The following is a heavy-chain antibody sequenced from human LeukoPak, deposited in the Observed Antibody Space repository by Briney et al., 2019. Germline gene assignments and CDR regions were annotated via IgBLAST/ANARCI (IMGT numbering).Heavy chain of an antibody. V-gene: IGHV4-39*07. CDR3: ARAMTSYYFDY. J-gene: IGHJ4*02. D-gene: IGHD4-11*01. Sequence: GSLRLSCAASGFTFSSYWMSWVRQAPGKGPEWIGSIYYSGSTYYNPSLKSRVTISVDTSKNQFSLKLSSVTAADTAVYYCARAMTSYYFDYWGQGTLVTVSS. CDR1: GFTFSSYW. CDR2: IYYSGST.